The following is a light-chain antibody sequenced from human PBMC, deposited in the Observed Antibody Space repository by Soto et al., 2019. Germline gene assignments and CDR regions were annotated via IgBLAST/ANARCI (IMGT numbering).Light chain of an antibody. V-gene: IGKV3-20*01. CDR2: GAS. Sequence: EIVLTQSPGTLSLSPGERATLSCRASQSVSSSYLAWYQQKPGQAPRLLIYGASSRATGIPDRFSGSGSETDFTLTISRLEPEDFAVYYCQQYGGSPGCTFGQGTKLEIK. CDR1: QSVSSSY. J-gene: IGKJ2*02. CDR3: QQYGGSPGCT.